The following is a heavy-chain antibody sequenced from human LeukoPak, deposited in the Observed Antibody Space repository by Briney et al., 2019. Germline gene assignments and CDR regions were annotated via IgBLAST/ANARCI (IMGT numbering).Heavy chain of an antibody. CDR1: GYTFTSYY. CDR2: IIPILGIA. Sequence: SVKVSCKASGYTFTSYYMHWVRQAPGQGLEWMGRIIPILGIANYAQKFQGRVTITADKSTSTAYMELSSLRSEDTAVYYCARDLGGYSYGGYYYYGMDVWGQGTTVTVSS. CDR3: ARDLGGYSYGGYYYYGMDV. V-gene: IGHV1-69*04. J-gene: IGHJ6*02. D-gene: IGHD5-18*01.